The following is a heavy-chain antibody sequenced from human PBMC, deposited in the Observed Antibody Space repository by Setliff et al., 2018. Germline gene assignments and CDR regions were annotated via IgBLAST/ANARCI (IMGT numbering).Heavy chain of an antibody. V-gene: IGHV4-39*07. CDR1: GVSSRSYTSY. CDR3: ARGGVLGTGDFDY. Sequence: SETLSLTCNVSGVSSRSYTSYWGWIRQPPGKGLEWIGNVYYTGITYYNPSLKSRVTISIDTSKDQFSLRLTSVTPADPAVYYCARGGVLGTGDFDYWGQGTLVTVSS. CDR2: VYYTGIT. D-gene: IGHD2-8*01. J-gene: IGHJ4*02.